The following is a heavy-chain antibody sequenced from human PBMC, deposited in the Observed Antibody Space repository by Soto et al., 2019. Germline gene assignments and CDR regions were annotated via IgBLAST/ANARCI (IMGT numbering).Heavy chain of an antibody. Sequence: PVVSLKISCKGSGYNFAGYWIAWVRQMPGKGLELMGIIYPSDSDTRYRPSFQGQVTISADKSISSAYLQWSSLRASDTAMYYCARGGVSTRTFDYWGQGTPVTVSS. V-gene: IGHV5-51*01. CDR3: ARGGVSTRTFDY. CDR1: GYNFAGYW. D-gene: IGHD3-3*01. CDR2: IYPSDSDT. J-gene: IGHJ4*02.